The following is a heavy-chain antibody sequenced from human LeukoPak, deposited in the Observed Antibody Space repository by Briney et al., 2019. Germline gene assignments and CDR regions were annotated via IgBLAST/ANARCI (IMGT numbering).Heavy chain of an antibody. CDR2: IYYSGST. J-gene: IGHJ4*02. CDR1: GGFIGSFY. D-gene: IGHD5-24*01. V-gene: IGHV4-59*01. Sequence: SETLSLTCTVSGGFIGSFYWSWIRQPPGKGLEWIGYIYYSGSTNYNPSLKSRVTISVDTSKNQFSLKLSSVTAADTAVYYCARVNRRDGHTFDYWGQGTLVTVSS. CDR3: ARVNRRDGHTFDY.